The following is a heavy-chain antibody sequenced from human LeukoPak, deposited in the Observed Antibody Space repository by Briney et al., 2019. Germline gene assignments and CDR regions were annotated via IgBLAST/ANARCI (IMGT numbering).Heavy chain of an antibody. CDR1: GGTLSSYA. D-gene: IGHD3-9*01. V-gene: IGHV1-69*05. CDR3: ARDIRYFDWLSTNWFDP. J-gene: IGHJ5*02. CDR2: IIPIFGTA. Sequence: GASVKVSCKASGGTLSSYAISWVRQAPGQGLEWMGRIIPIFGTANYAQKFQGRVTITTDESTSTAYMELSSLRSEDTAVYYCARDIRYFDWLSTNWFDPWGQGTLVTVSS.